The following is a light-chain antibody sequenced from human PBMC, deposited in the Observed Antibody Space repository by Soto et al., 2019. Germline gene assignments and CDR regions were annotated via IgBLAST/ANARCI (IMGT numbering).Light chain of an antibody. V-gene: IGKV3-20*01. CDR1: QSISSNY. Sequence: VLTQSPGTLSLSPGERATISCRASQSISSNYLAWYQHKPGQAPRLLIYGASSRATGIPHRFSGSGSGNDFTPTINRLEPEDCGVFYCQQYGNSPPYTFGQGTRLEIK. CDR2: GAS. J-gene: IGKJ2*01. CDR3: QQYGNSPPYT.